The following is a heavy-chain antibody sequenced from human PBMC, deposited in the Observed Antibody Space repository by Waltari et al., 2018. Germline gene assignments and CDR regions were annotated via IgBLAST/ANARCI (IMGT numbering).Heavy chain of an antibody. Sequence: QLTLKESGPTLVKPTQTLTLTCTFSGFSLCTSGVGVGWIRQPPGKALEWLELIYWNDDQRYSPSLKSRLTITEDTAKSQVVLTMTNMDPVDTATYDCAHRGSPTVATPDAFDIWGQGTMVTVSS. CDR2: IYWNDDQ. CDR3: AHRGSPTVATPDAFDI. J-gene: IGHJ3*02. D-gene: IGHD5-12*01. CDR1: GFSLCTSGVG. V-gene: IGHV2-5*01.